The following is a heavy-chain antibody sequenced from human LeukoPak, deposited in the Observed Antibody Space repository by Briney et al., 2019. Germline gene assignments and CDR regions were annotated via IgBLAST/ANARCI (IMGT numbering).Heavy chain of an antibody. V-gene: IGHV4-39*01. CDR1: GGSISSSAYY. D-gene: IGHD2-15*01. CDR3: VRGPRYYFDS. Sequence: SETLSLTCTISGGSISSSAYYWGWIRQPPGKGLEWIGTIFYSGSTYYNPSLKSRVAISVDTSKIQFSLRLSSVTAADTAVYYCVRGPRYYFDSWGQGTLVTVSS. CDR2: IFYSGST. J-gene: IGHJ4*02.